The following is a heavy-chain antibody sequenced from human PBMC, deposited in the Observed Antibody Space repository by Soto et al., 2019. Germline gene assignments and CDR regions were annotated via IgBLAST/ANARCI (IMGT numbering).Heavy chain of an antibody. CDR3: ATEMGASRGPFDN. J-gene: IGHJ4*02. Sequence: GGSLRLSCVISVFPFGANAMSWVRPAPGKGLEWVSGLSNTGRRTYYADSVKGRFTISRDNSENTVYLQMNSLRVEDTAVYYCATEMGASRGPFDNWGQGTLVTVSS. D-gene: IGHD3-10*01. CDR1: VFPFGANA. CDR2: LSNTGRRT. V-gene: IGHV3-23*01.